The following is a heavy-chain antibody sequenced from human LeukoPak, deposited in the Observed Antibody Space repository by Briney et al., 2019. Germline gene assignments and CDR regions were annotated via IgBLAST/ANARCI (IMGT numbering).Heavy chain of an antibody. CDR2: IYYSGST. CDR1: GGSISSYY. D-gene: IGHD6-19*01. V-gene: IGHV4-59*01. Sequence: SETLSLTCTVSGGSISSYYWSWIRQPPGKGLEWIGYIYYSGSTNYNPSLKSRVTISVDTSKNQFSLKLSSVTAADTAVYYCARDPRAAGHFDYWGQGTLVTVSS. CDR3: ARDPRAAGHFDY. J-gene: IGHJ4*02.